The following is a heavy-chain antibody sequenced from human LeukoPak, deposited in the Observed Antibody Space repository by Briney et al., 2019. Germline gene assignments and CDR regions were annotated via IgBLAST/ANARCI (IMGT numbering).Heavy chain of an antibody. CDR2: INPNSGGT. CDR3: AIRHRGYGSGWPLDFDY. D-gene: IGHD6-19*01. J-gene: IGHJ4*02. CDR1: GGTFSSYA. V-gene: IGHV1-2*04. Sequence: ASVKVSCKASGGTFSSYAISWVRQAPGQGLEWMGWINPNSGGTNYAQKFQGWVTMTRDTSISTAYMELSRLRSDDTAVYYCAIRHRGYGSGWPLDFDYWGQGTLVTVSS.